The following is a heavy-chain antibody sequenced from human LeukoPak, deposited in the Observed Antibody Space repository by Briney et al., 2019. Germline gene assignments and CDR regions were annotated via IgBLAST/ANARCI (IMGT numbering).Heavy chain of an antibody. CDR2: IYYSGSS. Sequence: SETLSLTCNVSGGSISGYHWSWIRQPPGKGLEWLGYIYYSGSSNYNPSLKSRVTMSADTSKNQFSLKLSSVTAADTAVYYCARVPRSYYYYYYMDVWGIGTTVTVSS. CDR1: GGSISGYH. V-gene: IGHV4-59*01. J-gene: IGHJ6*03. CDR3: ARVPRSYYYYYYMDV.